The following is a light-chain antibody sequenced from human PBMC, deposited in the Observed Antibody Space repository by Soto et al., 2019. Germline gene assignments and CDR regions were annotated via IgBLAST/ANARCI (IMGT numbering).Light chain of an antibody. J-gene: IGKJ4*01. CDR1: QSVRSSY. V-gene: IGKV3-20*01. Sequence: EIVLTQSPGTVSLSPGERATLSCRASQSVRSSYLAWYQQKPGQAPRLLIHGASSRATGIPDRFSGSESGKDFTLTISRLEPEDFGVYYCQQYGCSPLTFGGGTKVEIK. CDR3: QQYGCSPLT. CDR2: GAS.